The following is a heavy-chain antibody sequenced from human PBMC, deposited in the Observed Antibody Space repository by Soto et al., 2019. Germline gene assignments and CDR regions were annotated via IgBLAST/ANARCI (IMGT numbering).Heavy chain of an antibody. Sequence: EVQLVESGEGRAKPGGSWSLSGAPFGSTFSGYSINWVRRAQGKGLEWVSSISSSSSYIYYADSVKGRFTISRDNAKNSLYLQMNSLRAEDTAVYYCARGTTVTTFDYWGQGTLVTVSS. CDR2: ISSSSSYI. CDR3: ARGTTVTTFDY. V-gene: IGHV3-21*01. D-gene: IGHD4-17*01. J-gene: IGHJ4*02. CDR1: GSTFSGYS.